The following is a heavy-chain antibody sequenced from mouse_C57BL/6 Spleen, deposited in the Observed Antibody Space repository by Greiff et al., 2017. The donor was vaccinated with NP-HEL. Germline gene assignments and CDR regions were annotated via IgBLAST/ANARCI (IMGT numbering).Heavy chain of an antibody. CDR3: ERQGAGTRAMGY. CDR2: IYPRSGNT. V-gene: IGHV1-81*01. CDR1: GYTFTSYG. D-gene: IGHD4-1*01. Sequence: VKLMESGAELARPGASVKLSCKASGYTFTSYGISWVKQRTGQGLEWIGEIYPRSGNTNYNEKFKGKATLTADKSSSTAYMELRSLTSEDSAVFFWERQGAGTRAMGYWGQGTSVTVSS. J-gene: IGHJ4*01.